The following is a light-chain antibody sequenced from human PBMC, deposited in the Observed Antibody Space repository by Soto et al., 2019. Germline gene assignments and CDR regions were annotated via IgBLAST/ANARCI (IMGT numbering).Light chain of an antibody. V-gene: IGKV3-15*01. J-gene: IGKJ2*01. Sequence: EIVMTQSPVTLSVSPGERATLSCRASQSLSTDLAWYQQKPGQSPRLLIYGAFTRATGVPARFSGSGSGTEFTLTINSLQSEDFAVYYCQQYNNWPPLFGPGTKLEIK. CDR3: QQYNNWPPL. CDR2: GAF. CDR1: QSLSTD.